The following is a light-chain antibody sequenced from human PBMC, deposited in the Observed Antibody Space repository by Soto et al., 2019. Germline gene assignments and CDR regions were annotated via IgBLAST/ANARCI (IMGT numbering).Light chain of an antibody. V-gene: IGLV1-40*01. CDR1: SSNIGAGYD. J-gene: IGLJ2*01. Sequence: QSVLTQPPSVSGAPGQRVTISCTGSSSNIGAGYDVHWYQQLPGTAPRLLIYGNSNRPSGVPDRFSGSKSGTSASLAITGLQGEDEGDYYCQSYDSNLSGSLFGGGTQLTVL. CDR3: QSYDSNLSGSL. CDR2: GNS.